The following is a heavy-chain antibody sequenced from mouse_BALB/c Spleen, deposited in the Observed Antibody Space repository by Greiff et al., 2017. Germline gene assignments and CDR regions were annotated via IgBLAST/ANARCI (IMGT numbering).Heavy chain of an antibody. D-gene: IGHD2-3*01. J-gene: IGHJ3*01. CDR3: ARGGDSDGYYDAWFAY. Sequence: EVMLVESGGGLVKPGGSLKLSCAASGFTFSSYAMSWVRQTPEKRLEWVASISSGGSTYYPDSVKGRFTISRDNARNILYLQMSSLRSEDTAMYYCARGGDSDGYYDAWFAYWGQGTLVTVSA. CDR2: ISSGGST. CDR1: GFTFSSYA. V-gene: IGHV5-6-5*01.